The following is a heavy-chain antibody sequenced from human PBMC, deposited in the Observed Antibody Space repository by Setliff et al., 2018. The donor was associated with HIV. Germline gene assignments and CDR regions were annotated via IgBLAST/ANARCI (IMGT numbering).Heavy chain of an antibody. V-gene: IGHV4-61*09. Sequence: SETLSLTCTVSGGSIRTGNYYWNWIRQPAGKGLEWIGHIHTTGSITYNPSLRSRVTISLDTSKNQVSLSLASVTAADTAVYYCARDGGGSGWSLGELDFWGQGTLVTVSS. J-gene: IGHJ4*02. CDR2: IHTTGSI. CDR3: ARDGGGSGWSLGELDF. D-gene: IGHD6-19*01. CDR1: GGSIRTGNYY.